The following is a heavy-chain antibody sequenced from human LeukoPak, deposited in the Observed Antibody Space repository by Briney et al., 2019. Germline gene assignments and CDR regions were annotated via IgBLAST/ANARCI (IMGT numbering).Heavy chain of an antibody. CDR1: GGSFSGYY. Sequence: PSETLSLTCAVHGGSFSGYYWSWIRPPPGKGLEWIGEINHSGSTNYNPSLKSRVTISVDKSKNQFSLKLSSVTAADTAVYYCARDSKSSGWYGDWFDPWGQGTLVTVSS. V-gene: IGHV4-34*01. J-gene: IGHJ5*02. CDR2: INHSGST. CDR3: ARDSKSSGWYGDWFDP. D-gene: IGHD6-19*01.